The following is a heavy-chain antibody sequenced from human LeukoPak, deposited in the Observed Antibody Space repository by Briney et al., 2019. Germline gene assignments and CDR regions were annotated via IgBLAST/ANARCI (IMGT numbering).Heavy chain of an antibody. CDR2: IKEDGSEE. Sequence: GGSLRLSCTASGFTFSIYWMSWVRQAPGKGLEWVASIKEDGSEEHYVDSVKGRFTISRDNARNSLYLQMNNLTVEDTAVYYCARDPGFSVARWGQGSLVFVSS. V-gene: IGHV3-7*01. CDR1: GFTFSIYW. CDR3: ARDPGFSVAR. J-gene: IGHJ4*02. D-gene: IGHD3-3*01.